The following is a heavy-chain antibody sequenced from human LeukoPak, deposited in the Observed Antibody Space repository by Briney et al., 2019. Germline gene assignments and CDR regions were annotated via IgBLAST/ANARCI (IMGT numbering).Heavy chain of an antibody. CDR1: GFTFSDYY. D-gene: IGHD2-2*01. V-gene: IGHV3-11*04. CDR2: ISSSGRTI. CDR3: ARADCSSSSCYELDY. J-gene: IGHJ4*02. Sequence: GGSLRLSCAGSGFTFSDYYMSWIRQAPGKGLEWVSYISSSGRTIYYADSVKGRLTISMDNAKNSLYLQMNSLRAEDTAVYYCARADCSSSSCYELDYWGQGTLVTVSS.